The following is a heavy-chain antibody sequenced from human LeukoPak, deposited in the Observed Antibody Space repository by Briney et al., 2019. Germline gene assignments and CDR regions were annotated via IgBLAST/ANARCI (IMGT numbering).Heavy chain of an antibody. CDR3: AKSQRNDQQVVQRIDY. D-gene: IGHD2-2*01. V-gene: IGHV3-23*01. Sequence: GGSLRLSCTASRFTFSTYAMSWVRQAPGKGLDLVSSISGSGDTTYYTGSVKGRFTISRDNSKNALYLQMSSLRAEDTAVYYCAKSQRNDQQVVQRIDYWGQGTLVTVSS. CDR2: ISGSGDTT. J-gene: IGHJ4*02. CDR1: RFTFSTYA.